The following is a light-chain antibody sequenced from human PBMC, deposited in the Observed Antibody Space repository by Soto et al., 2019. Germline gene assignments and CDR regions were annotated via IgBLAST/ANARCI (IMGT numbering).Light chain of an antibody. CDR1: QRIGNY. J-gene: IGKJ1*01. V-gene: IGKV1-39*01. CDR3: HQTFGSPRT. Sequence: DVQMTQSPSSLSAFVGDRVTITCRASQRIGNYLHWYQQHPGKAPKLLIYVASSLQSGVPSRFSGSGSGTDFTLTISSLQPEEFATYYCHQTFGSPRTFGQGTKVELK. CDR2: VAS.